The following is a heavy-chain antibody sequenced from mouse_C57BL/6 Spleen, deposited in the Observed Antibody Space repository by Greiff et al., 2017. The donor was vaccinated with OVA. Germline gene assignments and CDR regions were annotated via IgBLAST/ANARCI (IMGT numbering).Heavy chain of an antibody. CDR1: GYTFTSYW. J-gene: IGHJ4*01. CDR3: AMTGTPYYAMDY. CDR2: IDPSDSYT. V-gene: IGHV1-69*01. D-gene: IGHD4-1*01. Sequence: VQLQQPGAELVMPGASVKLSCKASGYTFTSYWMHWVKQRPGQGLEWIGEIDPSDSYTNYNQKFKGKSTLTVDKSSSTAYMQLSSLTSEDSAVYYCAMTGTPYYAMDYWGQGTSVTVSS.